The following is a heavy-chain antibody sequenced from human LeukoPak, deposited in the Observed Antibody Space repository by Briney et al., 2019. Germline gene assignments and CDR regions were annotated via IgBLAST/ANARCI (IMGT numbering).Heavy chain of an antibody. D-gene: IGHD3-22*01. Sequence: GASVKVSCKASGYTFTNYGITWVRQAPGQGLEWMGWISAYNGNTNYAQKLQGRVTMTRDMSTSTVYMELSSLRSEDTAVYYCARDFVHYYDSSGFKDLGAFDIWGQGTMVTVSS. J-gene: IGHJ3*02. CDR1: GYTFTNYG. V-gene: IGHV1-18*01. CDR3: ARDFVHYYDSSGFKDLGAFDI. CDR2: ISAYNGNT.